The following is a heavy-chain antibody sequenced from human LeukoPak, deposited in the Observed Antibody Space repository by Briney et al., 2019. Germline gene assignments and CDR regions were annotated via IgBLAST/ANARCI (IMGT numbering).Heavy chain of an antibody. CDR2: IIPIFGTA. Sequence: ASVKVSCKASGGTFSSYAISWVRQAPGQGLEWMGGIIPIFGTANYAQKFQGRVTITADESTSTAYMELSSLRSEDTAVYYCAREPRLGSSWPFDYWGQGTLVTVSS. CDR3: AREPRLGSSWPFDY. J-gene: IGHJ4*02. D-gene: IGHD6-13*01. CDR1: GGTFSSYA. V-gene: IGHV1-69*13.